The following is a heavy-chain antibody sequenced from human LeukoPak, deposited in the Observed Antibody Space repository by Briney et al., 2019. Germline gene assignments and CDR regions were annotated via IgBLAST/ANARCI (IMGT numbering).Heavy chain of an antibody. CDR1: GFTFSSYR. CDR2: ISYDGSNK. V-gene: IGHV3-30*03. Sequence: SGGSLRLSCAASGFTFSSYRMHWVRQAPGKGLEWVAVISYDGSNKYYADSVKGRFTISRDNSKNTLYLQMNSLRAEDTAVYYCARSRTLSVNSLYYGMDVWGKGTTVTVSS. D-gene: IGHD4-17*01. J-gene: IGHJ6*04. CDR3: ARSRTLSVNSLYYGMDV.